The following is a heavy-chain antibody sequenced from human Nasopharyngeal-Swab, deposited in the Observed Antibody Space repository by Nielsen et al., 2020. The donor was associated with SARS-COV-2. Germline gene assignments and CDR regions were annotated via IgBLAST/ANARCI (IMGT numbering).Heavy chain of an antibody. Sequence: GESLKISCAASGFTFRSYAMGWVRQAPGKGLEWVSDISGGGGSPYYADSVKGWFTISRDNYNSKNTVDLQMNSLRAEDTAVYYCARFPRYDLYSFQSEYFQNWGQGTLVTVSS. CDR1: GFTFRSYA. V-gene: IGHV3-23*01. CDR3: ARFPRYDLYSFQSEYFQN. J-gene: IGHJ1*01. D-gene: IGHD3-3*01. CDR2: ISGGGGSP.